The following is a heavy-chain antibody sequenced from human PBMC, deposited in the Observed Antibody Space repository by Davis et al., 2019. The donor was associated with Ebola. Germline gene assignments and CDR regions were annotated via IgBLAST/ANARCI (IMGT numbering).Heavy chain of an antibody. Sequence: ASVQVSCKASGYSFTDYYLNWVRQAPGQGHEWMGWFDPDTGDTNYAQKFKARVTMTGDTPISTADIELKTLGSDDTAVYYCARDRRNPKEYDSSGDFDYWGQGTLVTVSS. CDR3: ARDRRNPKEYDSSGDFDY. V-gene: IGHV1-2*02. CDR1: GYSFTDYY. J-gene: IGHJ4*02. D-gene: IGHD3-22*01. CDR2: FDPDTGDT.